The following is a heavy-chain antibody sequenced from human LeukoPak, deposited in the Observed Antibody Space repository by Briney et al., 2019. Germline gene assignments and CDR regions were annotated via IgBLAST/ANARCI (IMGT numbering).Heavy chain of an antibody. CDR2: INSDESRT. CDR1: GFTLKSNW. V-gene: IGHV3-74*01. D-gene: IGHD4-17*01. J-gene: IGHJ4*02. Sequence: PGGSLRLSCVASGFTLKSNWMHWVRQAPGKGLVWVSRINSDESRTTYADSVKGRFTISRDNAKNSLYLQIHSLRAEDTAVYFCATDYGYYFDYWGQGTLVAVSS. CDR3: ATDYGYYFDY.